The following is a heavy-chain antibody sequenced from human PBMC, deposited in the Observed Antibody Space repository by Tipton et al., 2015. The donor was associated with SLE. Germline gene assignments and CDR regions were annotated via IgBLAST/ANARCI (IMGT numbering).Heavy chain of an antibody. CDR3: ARTPQWLGGWYFDL. Sequence: LRLSCAVYGGSFSGYYWSWIRQPPGKGLEWIGEINHSGSTNYNPSLKSRVTISVDTSKNQFSLKLSSVTAADTAVYYCARTPQWLGGWYFDLWGRGTLVTVSS. V-gene: IGHV4-34*01. CDR2: INHSGST. D-gene: IGHD6-19*01. J-gene: IGHJ2*01. CDR1: GGSFSGYY.